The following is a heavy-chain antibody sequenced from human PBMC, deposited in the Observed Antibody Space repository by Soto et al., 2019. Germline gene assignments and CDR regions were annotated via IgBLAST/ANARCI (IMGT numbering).Heavy chain of an antibody. CDR3: AREGKQLVRYAFDI. CDR2: IIPIFGTA. CDR1: GGTFSSYA. Sequence: AVKVSCKASGGTFSSYAISWVRQAPGQGLEWMGGIIPIFGTANYAQKFQGRVTITADKSTSTAYMELSSLRSEDTAVYYCAREGKQLVRYAFDIWGQGTMVTVSS. D-gene: IGHD6-6*01. V-gene: IGHV1-69*06. J-gene: IGHJ3*02.